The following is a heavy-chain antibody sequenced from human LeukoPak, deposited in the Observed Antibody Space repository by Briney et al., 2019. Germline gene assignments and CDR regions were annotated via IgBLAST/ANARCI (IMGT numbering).Heavy chain of an antibody. Sequence: GGSLRLSCAASGFTFSSYSMNWVRQAPGKGLEWVSSISSSSSTIYYADSVKVQFTIPRDKAKISLYLHMNRLRVKDTAVYYCAREWYYYDSRGYYYDAFDIWGQGTMVTVSS. D-gene: IGHD3-22*01. V-gene: IGHV3-48*01. CDR3: AREWYYYDSRGYYYDAFDI. CDR2: ISSSSSTI. CDR1: GFTFSSYS. J-gene: IGHJ3*02.